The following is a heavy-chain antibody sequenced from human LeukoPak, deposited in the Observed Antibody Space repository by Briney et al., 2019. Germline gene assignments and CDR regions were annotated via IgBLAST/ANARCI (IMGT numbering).Heavy chain of an antibody. J-gene: IGHJ4*02. D-gene: IGHD1-1*01. V-gene: IGHV4-38-2*02. CDR2: TYHSGST. Sequence: SETLSLTCAVSGYSISSGYYWGWIRQPPGKGLEWIGTTYHSGSTYYNPSLKSRVTISVDTSTNQFSLKLSSVTAADTAVYYCAREWNGNYFDYWGQGTLVTVSS. CDR1: GYSISSGYY. CDR3: AREWNGNYFDY.